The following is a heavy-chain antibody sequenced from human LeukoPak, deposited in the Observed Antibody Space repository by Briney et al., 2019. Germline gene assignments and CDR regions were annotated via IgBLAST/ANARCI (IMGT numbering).Heavy chain of an antibody. J-gene: IGHJ4*02. CDR1: GGSITSHSYQ. Sequence: SETLSLTCTVSGGSITSHSYQWSWIRQPAGKGLEWIGRIYTTGSTNYNPSLKSRVSISVDTSKNQFSLNLRSVTAADTAVYYCARSHDSSGWYGSNDYWGQGTLVTVSS. D-gene: IGHD6-19*01. V-gene: IGHV4-61*02. CDR2: IYTTGST. CDR3: ARSHDSSGWYGSNDY.